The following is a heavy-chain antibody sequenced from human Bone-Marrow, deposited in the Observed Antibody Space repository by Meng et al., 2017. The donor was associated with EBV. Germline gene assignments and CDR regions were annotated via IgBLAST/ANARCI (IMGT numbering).Heavy chain of an antibody. V-gene: IGHV4-30-2*01. J-gene: IGHJ4*02. D-gene: IGHD3-22*01. CDR2: IYHSGST. Sequence: QLTPQEARSGLVKPSQTLSLTCVGSVGSTASGGYSWSWIRQPPGKGLEWIGYIYHSGSTSYNPSLKSRVPISVDRSKNQFSLKLNSVTAADTAVYYCARGDDSSGLDYWGQGTLVTVSS. CDR1: VGSTASGGYS. CDR3: ARGDDSSGLDY.